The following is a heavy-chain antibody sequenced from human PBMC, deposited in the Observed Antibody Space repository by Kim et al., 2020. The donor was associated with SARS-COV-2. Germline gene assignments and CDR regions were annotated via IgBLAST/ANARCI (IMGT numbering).Heavy chain of an antibody. CDR2: IYYSGST. Sequence: SETLSLTCTVSGGSISSYYWSWIRQPPGKGLEWIGYIYYSGSTNYNPSLKSRVTISVDTSKNQFSLKLSSVTAADTAVYYCARGGAGYSPHFDIWGQGT. V-gene: IGHV4-59*01. CDR1: GGSISSYY. CDR3: ARGGAGYSPHFDI. D-gene: IGHD6-13*01. J-gene: IGHJ3*02.